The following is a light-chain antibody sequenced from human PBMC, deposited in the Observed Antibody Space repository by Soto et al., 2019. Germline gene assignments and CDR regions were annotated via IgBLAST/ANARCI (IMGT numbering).Light chain of an antibody. J-gene: IGLJ3*02. CDR2: SDN. V-gene: IGLV1-44*01. CDR1: SSNLGSNT. CDR3: AEWDDSLNAWV. Sequence: QSVPTQPPSASGTPGQRVTISCSGRSSNLGSNTVNWYQQLPGTAPRLLIYSDNQRPSGVPDRFSASKSGTSASLAISGLQSDDEADYYCAEWDDSLNAWVFGGGTKLTVL.